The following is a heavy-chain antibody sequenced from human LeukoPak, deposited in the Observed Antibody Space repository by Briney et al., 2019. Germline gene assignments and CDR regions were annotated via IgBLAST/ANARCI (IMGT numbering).Heavy chain of an antibody. V-gene: IGHV4-39*07. CDR2: IYYSGST. CDR1: GGSISSSSYY. CDR3: ARGGHNPFDY. J-gene: IGHJ4*02. Sequence: SETLSLTCTVSGGSISSSSYYWGWIRQPPGKGLEWIGSIYYSGSTYYNPSLKSRVTISVDRSKNQFSLKLSSVTAADTAVYYCARGGHNPFDYWGQGTLVTVSS. D-gene: IGHD1-1*01.